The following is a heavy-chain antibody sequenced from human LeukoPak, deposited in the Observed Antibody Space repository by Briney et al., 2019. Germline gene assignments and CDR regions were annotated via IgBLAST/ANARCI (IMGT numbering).Heavy chain of an antibody. Sequence: PGGSLRLSCATSGFTFSSYAMHWVRQAPGKGLEWVGFISHDGSNEYHADSVKGRLTVSRDNSKNTLFLQMNSLESEDTAVNYCVTVVSSGWYSFEYWGQGTLVTVSS. J-gene: IGHJ4*02. CDR3: VTVVSSGWYSFEY. D-gene: IGHD6-19*01. CDR1: GFTFSSYA. CDR2: ISHDGSNE. V-gene: IGHV3-30*04.